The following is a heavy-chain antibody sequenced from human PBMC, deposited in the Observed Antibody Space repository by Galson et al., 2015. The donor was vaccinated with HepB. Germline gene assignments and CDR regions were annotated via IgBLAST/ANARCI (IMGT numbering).Heavy chain of an antibody. CDR3: ARDPRGSAWGGIDS. D-gene: IGHD6-19*01. V-gene: IGHV7-4-1*02. CDR1: GYTFTSYA. CDR2: INTDTGNP. J-gene: IGHJ4*02. Sequence: SVKVSCKASGYTFTSYAMNWVRQAPGQGLEWMGWINTDTGNPTYVQGFTGRFVFSLDTSVSTAYLQISSLKPEDTAVYYCARDPRGSAWGGIDSWDQGTLVTVSS.